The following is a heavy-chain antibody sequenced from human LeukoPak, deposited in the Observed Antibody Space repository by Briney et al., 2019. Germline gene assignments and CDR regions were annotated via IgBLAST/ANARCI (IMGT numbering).Heavy chain of an antibody. J-gene: IGHJ3*02. Sequence: GGSLRLSCAASGFTFSSYAMSWVRQAPGKGLEWVSAISGSGGSTYYADSVKGRFTISRDNSKNTLYLQMNSLRAEDTAVYYCAKSDRLSYDFWSGYYTGNAFDIWGQGTMVTVSS. CDR1: GFTFSSYA. D-gene: IGHD3-3*01. CDR3: AKSDRLSYDFWSGYYTGNAFDI. CDR2: ISGSGGST. V-gene: IGHV3-23*01.